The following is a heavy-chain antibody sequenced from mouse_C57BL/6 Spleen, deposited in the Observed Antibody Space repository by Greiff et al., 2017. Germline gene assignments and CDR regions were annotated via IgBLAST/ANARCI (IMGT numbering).Heavy chain of an antibody. Sequence: QVQLKQPGAELVQPGASVKMSCKASGYTFTSYWITWVKQRPGQGLEWIGDIYPGSGSTNYNEKFKSKATLTVDTSSSTAYMQLSSLTSEDSAVYYCAPYGSDYAMDYWGQGTSVTVSS. CDR1: GYTFTSYW. J-gene: IGHJ4*01. CDR2: IYPGSGST. V-gene: IGHV1-55*01. D-gene: IGHD1-1*01. CDR3: APYGSDYAMDY.